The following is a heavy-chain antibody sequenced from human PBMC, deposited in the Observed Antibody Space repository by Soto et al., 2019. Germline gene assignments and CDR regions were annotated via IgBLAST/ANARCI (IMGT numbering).Heavy chain of an antibody. CDR2: TYYRSKWYN. V-gene: IGHV6-1*01. D-gene: IGHD6-13*01. Sequence: SQTLSLTCAISGDSVSSNSAAWNWIRQSPSRGLEWLGRTYYRSKWYNDYAVSVRSRITIDPDTSKNQFSLQLNSVTPEDTAVYYCARDSSWNYYYYYGMDVWGQGTTVTVSS. CDR1: GDSVSSNSAA. CDR3: ARDSSWNYYYYYGMDV. J-gene: IGHJ6*02.